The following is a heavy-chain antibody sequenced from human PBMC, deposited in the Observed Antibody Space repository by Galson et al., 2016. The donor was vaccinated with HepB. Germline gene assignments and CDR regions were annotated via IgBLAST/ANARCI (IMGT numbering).Heavy chain of an antibody. CDR2: IYFSGTT. Sequence: LSLTCTVSDASLSRGDYYWSWIRQPPGKGLEWIGYIYFSGTTFYNPSLKSRVVISVDTSRTHFSLKLTSVTAADTAVYYCARQGMTNHFDSWGRGTLVTVSS. CDR1: DASLSRGDYY. J-gene: IGHJ4*02. D-gene: IGHD2-8*01. CDR3: ARQGMTNHFDS. V-gene: IGHV4-30-4*01.